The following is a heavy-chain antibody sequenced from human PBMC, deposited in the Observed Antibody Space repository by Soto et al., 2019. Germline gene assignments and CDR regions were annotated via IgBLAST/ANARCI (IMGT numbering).Heavy chain of an antibody. CDR2: ISGSGGST. CDR3: AKELSVWFGESNWFDP. D-gene: IGHD3-10*01. CDR1: GFTFSSYA. V-gene: IGHV3-23*01. Sequence: GGSLILSCAASGFTFSSYAMSWVRQAPGKGLEWVSAISGSGGSTYYADSVKGRFTISRDNSKNTLYLQMNSLRAEDTAVYYCAKELSVWFGESNWFDPWGQGTLVTVSS. J-gene: IGHJ5*02.